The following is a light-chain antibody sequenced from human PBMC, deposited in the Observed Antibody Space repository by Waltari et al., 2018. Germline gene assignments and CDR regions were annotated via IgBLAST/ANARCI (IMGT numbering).Light chain of an antibody. Sequence: DIQLTQSPSTLSASVGDRVTISCRASQSIRSWLAWYQQKPGKAPKLLIYGASSLESGVPSRFSGSGSGTDFTLAIASLQPDDFATYYCQQYNAYSPLTFGPGTKVDIK. J-gene: IGKJ3*01. V-gene: IGKV1-5*01. CDR3: QQYNAYSPLT. CDR1: QSIRSW. CDR2: GAS.